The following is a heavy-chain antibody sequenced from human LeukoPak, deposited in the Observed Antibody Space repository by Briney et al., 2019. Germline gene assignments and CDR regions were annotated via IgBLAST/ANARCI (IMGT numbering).Heavy chain of an antibody. D-gene: IGHD5-24*01. CDR3: AKRGDGPNYDY. Sequence: PGGSLRLPCAASGFTFSTYSMSWVRQAPGKGLEWVSAIDGGSASIYYADSVKGRFTISRDNSKNTLYLQMNSLRAEDTAVYYCAKRGDGPNYDYWGQGTLVTVSS. V-gene: IGHV3-23*01. CDR1: GFTFSTYS. CDR2: IDGGSASI. J-gene: IGHJ4*02.